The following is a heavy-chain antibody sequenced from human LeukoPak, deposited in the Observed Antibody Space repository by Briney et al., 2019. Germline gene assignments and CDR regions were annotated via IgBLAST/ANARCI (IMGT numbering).Heavy chain of an antibody. CDR1: GFTFSSYS. J-gene: IGHJ4*02. CDR2: ISGSDGGT. CDR3: AKETPAHGLWSGHDY. Sequence: AGGSLRLSCAASGFTFSSYSMNWVRQAPGKGLEWVSAISGSDGGTYYVDSVKGRFTISRDNSKNTLYLRMNSLRAEDTAVYYCAKETPAHGLWSGHDYWGQGTLVTVSS. D-gene: IGHD3-3*01. V-gene: IGHV3-23*01.